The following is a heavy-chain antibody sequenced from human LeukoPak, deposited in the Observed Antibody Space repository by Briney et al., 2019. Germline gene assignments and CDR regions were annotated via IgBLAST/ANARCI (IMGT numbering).Heavy chain of an antibody. CDR1: GGTFSSYA. V-gene: IGHV1-69*05. CDR3: ARGFEAPATREFDP. J-gene: IGHJ5*02. Sequence: SVKVSCKASGGTFSSYAISWVRQAPGQGLEWMGGIIPIFGTANYAQKFQGRVTITTDESTSTAYMELSSLRSEDTAVYYCARGFEAPATREFDPWGQGTLVTVPS. CDR2: IIPIFGTA. D-gene: IGHD3-10*01.